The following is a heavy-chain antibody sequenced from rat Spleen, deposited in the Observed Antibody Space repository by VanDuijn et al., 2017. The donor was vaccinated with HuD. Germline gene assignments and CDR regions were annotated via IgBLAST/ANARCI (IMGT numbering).Heavy chain of an antibody. J-gene: IGHJ3*01. CDR1: GFTFNNYG. CDR3: TRQDYSGLTTNWFAY. CDR2: FSYDGITT. V-gene: IGHV5-29*01. Sequence: EVQLVESGGGLVQPGRSLKLSCAASGFTFNNYGMAWVRQAPTKGLAWVATFSYDGITTYYRDSVRGRFTISSDSTRSTLYLQMDSLRSEDTATYYCTRQDYSGLTTNWFAYWGQGTLVTVSS. D-gene: IGHD1-11*01.